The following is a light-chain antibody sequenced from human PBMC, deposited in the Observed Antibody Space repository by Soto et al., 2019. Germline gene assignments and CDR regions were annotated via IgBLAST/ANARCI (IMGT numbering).Light chain of an antibody. CDR3: QQYGSSST. Sequence: IVLTQSPATLSVYPWERATLSFRASQSVSSNLAWYQQKPGQAPRLLIYGASTRATGIPDRFSGRGSGTDFTLTISRLETEDFAVYYCQQYGSSSTFGQGTKVDI. J-gene: IGKJ1*01. V-gene: IGKV3-20*01. CDR1: QSVSSN. CDR2: GAS.